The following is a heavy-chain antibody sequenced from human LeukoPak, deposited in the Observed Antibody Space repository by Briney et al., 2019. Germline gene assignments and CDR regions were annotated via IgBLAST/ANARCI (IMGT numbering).Heavy chain of an antibody. J-gene: IGHJ4*02. CDR3: ASYDSSGYYTEIDY. Sequence: SETLSLTCAVYGGSFSGYYWSWIRQPPGRGLEWIGSIYYSGSTYYNPSLKSRVTISVDTSKNQFSLKLSSVTAADTAVYYCASYDSSGYYTEIDYWGQGTLVTVSS. V-gene: IGHV4-34*01. CDR2: IYYSGST. D-gene: IGHD3-22*01. CDR1: GGSFSGYY.